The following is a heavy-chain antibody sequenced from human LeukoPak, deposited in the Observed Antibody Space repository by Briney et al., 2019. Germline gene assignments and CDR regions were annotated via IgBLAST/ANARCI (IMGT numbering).Heavy chain of an antibody. CDR3: ARGDLITVAGTVPVSGFDY. J-gene: IGHJ4*02. CDR1: GGFISSYY. D-gene: IGHD6-19*01. V-gene: IGHV4-4*07. CDR2: IYTSGST. Sequence: SETLSLTCTVSGGFISSYYWSWIRQPAGKGLEWIGRIYTSGSTNYNPSLESRVTMSVDTSKNQFSLKLSSVTAADTAVYYCARGDLITVAGTVPVSGFDYWGQGTLVTVSS.